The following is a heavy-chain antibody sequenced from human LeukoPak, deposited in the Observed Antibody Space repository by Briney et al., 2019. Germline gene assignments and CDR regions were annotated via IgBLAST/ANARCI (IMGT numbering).Heavy chain of an antibody. CDR3: ARGGTSGWRTPNDDY. J-gene: IGHJ4*02. Sequence: ASVKVSCKASGYTFTGYYMHWVRQAPGQGLEWMGWIYPNSGGTNYAQKFQGRVTMTTDTSTSTAYMELRSLRSDDTAVYYCARGGTSGWRTPNDDYWGQGTLVTVSS. CDR1: GYTFTGYY. CDR2: IYPNSGGT. V-gene: IGHV1-2*02. D-gene: IGHD6-19*01.